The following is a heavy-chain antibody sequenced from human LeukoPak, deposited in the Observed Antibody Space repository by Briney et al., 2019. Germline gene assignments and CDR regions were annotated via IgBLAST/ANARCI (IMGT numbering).Heavy chain of an antibody. D-gene: IGHD2/OR15-2a*01. CDR3: AILSSRVADFDY. CDR2: IRHDGSDI. CDR1: GFTFSNYA. V-gene: IGHV3-30*02. J-gene: IGHJ4*02. Sequence: PGGSLRLSCAASGFTFSNYAMHWVRQAPGKGLEWVAFIRHDGSDIYYADSVRGRFTISRDNSKNTLYLQMNSLRAEDTAVYYCAILSSRVADFDYWGQGTLVTVSS.